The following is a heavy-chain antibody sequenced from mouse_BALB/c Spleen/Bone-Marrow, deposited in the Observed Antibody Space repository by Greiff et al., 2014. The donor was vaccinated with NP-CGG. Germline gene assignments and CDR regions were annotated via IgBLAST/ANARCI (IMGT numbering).Heavy chain of an antibody. D-gene: IGHD2-10*02. Sequence: EVQLQQSGPELVKPGASVMMSCKASGYTFTSYVMHWVKQKPGQGLEWIGYIHPYNDGTKYNEKFKGKATLTSDKSSSTAYMELSSLTSEDSAVYYCARRYGNYYFDYWGQGTTLTVSS. J-gene: IGHJ2*01. CDR3: ARRYGNYYFDY. V-gene: IGHV1-14*01. CDR2: IHPYNDGT. CDR1: GYTFTSYV.